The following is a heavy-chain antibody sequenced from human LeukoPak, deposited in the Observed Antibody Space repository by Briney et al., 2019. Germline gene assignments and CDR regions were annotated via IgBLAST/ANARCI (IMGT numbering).Heavy chain of an antibody. Sequence: ASVKVFCKASGYTFTSYAMHWVRQAPGQRLEWMGWINAGNGNTKYSQKFQGRVTITRDTSASTAYMELSSLRSEDTAVYYCARVGWLVSGFDYWGQGTLVTVSS. V-gene: IGHV1-3*01. CDR3: ARVGWLVSGFDY. J-gene: IGHJ4*02. CDR2: INAGNGNT. D-gene: IGHD6-19*01. CDR1: GYTFTSYA.